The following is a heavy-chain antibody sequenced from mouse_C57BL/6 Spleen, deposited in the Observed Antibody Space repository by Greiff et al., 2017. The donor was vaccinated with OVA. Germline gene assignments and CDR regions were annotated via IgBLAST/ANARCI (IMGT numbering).Heavy chain of an antibody. CDR3: ARGIYYGSSSGFDY. Sequence: VQLQQPGAELVMPGASVKLSCKASGYTFTSYWMHWVKQRPGQGLEWIGEIDPSDSYTNYNQKFKGKSTLTVDKSSSTAYMQLSSLTSEDSAVYYWARGIYYGSSSGFDYWGQGTTLTVSS. CDR1: GYTFTSYW. J-gene: IGHJ2*01. V-gene: IGHV1-69*01. D-gene: IGHD1-1*01. CDR2: IDPSDSYT.